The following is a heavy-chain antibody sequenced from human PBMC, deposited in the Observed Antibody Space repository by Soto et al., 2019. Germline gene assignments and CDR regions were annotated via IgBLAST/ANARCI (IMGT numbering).Heavy chain of an antibody. CDR3: AKDRRGYCSSTSCYKSTQPRQPPKSYYYYGMDV. CDR1: GFTFSSYG. Sequence: QSGGSLRLSCAASGFTFSSYGMHWVRQAPGKGLEWVAVISYDGSNKYYADSVKGRFTISRDNSKNTLYLQMNSLRAEDTAVYYCAKDRRGYCSSTSCYKSTQPRQPPKSYYYYGMDVWGQGTTVTVSS. CDR2: ISYDGSNK. J-gene: IGHJ6*02. D-gene: IGHD2-2*02. V-gene: IGHV3-30*18.